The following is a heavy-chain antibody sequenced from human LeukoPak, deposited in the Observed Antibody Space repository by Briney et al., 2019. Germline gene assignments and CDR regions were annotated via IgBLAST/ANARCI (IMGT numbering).Heavy chain of an antibody. Sequence: SETLSLTCTVSGGSISSYYWSWIRQPPGKGLEWIGYIYYSGSTNYNPSLKSRVTISVDTSKNQFSLKLSSVTAADTAVYYCARVGGYYYDSSVVDYWGQGTLATVSS. J-gene: IGHJ4*02. V-gene: IGHV4-59*01. CDR3: ARVGGYYYDSSVVDY. CDR1: GGSISSYY. CDR2: IYYSGST. D-gene: IGHD3-22*01.